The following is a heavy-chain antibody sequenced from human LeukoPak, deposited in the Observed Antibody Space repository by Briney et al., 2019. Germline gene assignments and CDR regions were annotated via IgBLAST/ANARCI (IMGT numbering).Heavy chain of an antibody. J-gene: IGHJ4*02. CDR1: GGSISSYY. CDR3: AITKIAAAGRADY. CDR2: IYYSGST. D-gene: IGHD6-13*01. V-gene: IGHV4-39*07. Sequence: PSETLSLTCTVSGGSISSYYWGWIRQPPGKGLEWIGSIYYSGSTYYNPSLKSRVTISVDTSKNQFSLKLSSVTAADTAVYYCAITKIAAAGRADYWGQGTLVTVSS.